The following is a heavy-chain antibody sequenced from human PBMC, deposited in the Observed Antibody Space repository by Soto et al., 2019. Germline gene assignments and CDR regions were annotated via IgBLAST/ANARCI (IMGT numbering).Heavy chain of an antibody. J-gene: IGHJ6*02. CDR1: GFTFSSYA. Sequence: GGSLRLSCAASGFTFSSYAMSWVRQAPGKGLEWVSAISGSGGSTYYADSVKGRFTISRDNSKNTLYLQMNSLRAEDTAVYYCAKAVEGYCSGGSCYNGMDVWGQGTTVTV. CDR2: ISGSGGST. V-gene: IGHV3-23*01. D-gene: IGHD2-15*01. CDR3: AKAVEGYCSGGSCYNGMDV.